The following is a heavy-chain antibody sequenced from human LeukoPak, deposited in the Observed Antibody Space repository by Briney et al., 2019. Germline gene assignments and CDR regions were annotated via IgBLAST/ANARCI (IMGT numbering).Heavy chain of an antibody. D-gene: IGHD4-23*01. Sequence: PGGSLRLSCAASGFTFSRYAMTWVRQAPGKGLEWVLSISGSGGSTDYADSVKGRFAISRDNSKNTLYLQMNSLRAEDTAVYYCARYYGGTYYYFDYWGQGTLVTVSS. CDR3: ARYYGGTYYYFDY. CDR2: ISGSGGST. CDR1: GFTFSRYA. V-gene: IGHV3-23*01. J-gene: IGHJ4*02.